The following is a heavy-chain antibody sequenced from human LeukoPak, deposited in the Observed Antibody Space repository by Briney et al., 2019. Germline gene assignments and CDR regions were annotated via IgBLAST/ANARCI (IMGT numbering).Heavy chain of an antibody. V-gene: IGHV3-48*03. CDR3: VRAYHSSGSYRIDY. J-gene: IGHJ4*02. D-gene: IGHD6-19*01. Sequence: GGSLRLSCAASGFTFSSYEMNWVRQAPRKGLEWVSYISSSGSTIYYADSVKGRFAISRDNAKNSLYLQMNSLRAEDTAVYYCVRAYHSSGSYRIDYWGQGTLVTVSS. CDR1: GFTFSSYE. CDR2: ISSSGSTI.